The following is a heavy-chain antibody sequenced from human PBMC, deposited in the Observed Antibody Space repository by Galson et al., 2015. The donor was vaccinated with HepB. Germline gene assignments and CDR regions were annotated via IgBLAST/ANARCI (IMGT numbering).Heavy chain of an antibody. CDR2: ISAGGGET. V-gene: IGHV3-23*01. CDR3: AKSFYGGSYYFDS. J-gene: IGHJ4*02. CDR1: GFTFTSSG. D-gene: IGHD1-26*01. Sequence: SLRLSCAASGFTFTSSGMRWVRQAPGKGLEWVSLISAGGGETRYADSVKGRFTVSRDNSKNTLYLQMNSLRAEDTAIYYCAKSFYGGSYYFDSWGRGTLVTVSS.